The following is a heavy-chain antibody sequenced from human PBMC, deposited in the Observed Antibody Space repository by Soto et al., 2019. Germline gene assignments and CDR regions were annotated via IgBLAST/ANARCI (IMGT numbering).Heavy chain of an antibody. CDR1: GFTFSSYA. CDR2: ISGSGGST. J-gene: IGHJ6*02. V-gene: IGHV3-23*01. Sequence: PGGSLRLSCAASGFTFSSYAMSWVRQAPGKGLEWVSAISGSGGSTYYADSVKGRFTISRDNSKNTLYLQMNSLRAEDTAVYYCAKDLIKVRSSWGIAHYYYGMDVWGQGTTVTVSS. D-gene: IGHD6-13*01. CDR3: AKDLIKVRSSWGIAHYYYGMDV.